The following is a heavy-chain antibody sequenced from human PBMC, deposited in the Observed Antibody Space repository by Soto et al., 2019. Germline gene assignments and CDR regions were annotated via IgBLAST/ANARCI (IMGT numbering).Heavy chain of an antibody. CDR3: ARDLSYEIAARPYYYYGMDV. J-gene: IGHJ6*02. Sequence: SVKVSCKASGGTFSSYAISWVRQAPGQGLEWMGGIIPIFGTANYAQKFQGRVTITADESTSTAYMELSSLRSEDTAVYYCARDLSYEIAARPYYYYGMDVWGQGTTVTVSS. D-gene: IGHD6-6*01. V-gene: IGHV1-69*13. CDR2: IIPIFGTA. CDR1: GGTFSSYA.